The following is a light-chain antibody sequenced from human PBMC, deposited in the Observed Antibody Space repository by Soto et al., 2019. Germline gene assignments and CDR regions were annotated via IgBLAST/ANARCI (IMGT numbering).Light chain of an antibody. Sequence: EVVLTQSPATLSVSPGERAILSCWASQSVNSLLAWYQHKPGQAPRLLIYGTSARATDTPARFSGSGSGTDFNLNINSLQSEDFAVYYCQQYNNWPITFGQGTRLEIK. CDR1: QSVNSL. CDR2: GTS. V-gene: IGKV3-15*01. CDR3: QQYNNWPIT. J-gene: IGKJ5*01.